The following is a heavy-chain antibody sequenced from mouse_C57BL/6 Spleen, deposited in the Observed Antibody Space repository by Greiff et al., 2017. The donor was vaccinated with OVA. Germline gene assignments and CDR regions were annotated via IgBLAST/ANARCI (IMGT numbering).Heavy chain of an antibody. D-gene: IGHD1-1*01. Sequence: QVQLQQSGAELVRPGASVTLSCKASGYTFTDYEMHWVKQTPVHGLEWIGAIDPETGGTASNQKFKGKAILTADKSSSTAYMELRSLTSEDSAVYYCTRSGFTTVVATPFAYWGQGTLVTVSA. CDR2: IDPETGGT. J-gene: IGHJ3*01. CDR1: GYTFTDYE. CDR3: TRSGFTTVVATPFAY. V-gene: IGHV1-15*01.